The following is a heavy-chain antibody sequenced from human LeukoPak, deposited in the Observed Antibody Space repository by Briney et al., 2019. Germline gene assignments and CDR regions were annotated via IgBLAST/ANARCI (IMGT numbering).Heavy chain of an antibody. V-gene: IGHV3-23*01. D-gene: IGHD2-21*01. Sequence: GGSLRLSCVGSGFTFRSHAMSWVRQAPEKGLEFVSGIYENGGTTYYADSVKGRFSISRDNSKNALYLQMDSLRGEDTAVYHCAKDFRIGYSAHFDYWGQGALVTVSS. J-gene: IGHJ4*02. CDR2: IYENGGTT. CDR3: AKDFRIGYSAHFDY. CDR1: GFTFRSHA.